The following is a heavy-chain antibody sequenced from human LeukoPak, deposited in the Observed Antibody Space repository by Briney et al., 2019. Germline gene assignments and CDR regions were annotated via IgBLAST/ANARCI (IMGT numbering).Heavy chain of an antibody. J-gene: IGHJ4*02. D-gene: IGHD2-8*02. CDR1: GGSVSGYY. CDR2: INHSGST. Sequence: SETLSLTCTVSGGSVSGYYWSWIRQPPGKGLEWIGEINHSGSTNYNPSLKSRVTISVDTSKNQFSLKLSSVTAADTAVYYCASWSSDYWGQGTLVTVSS. CDR3: ASWSSDY. V-gene: IGHV4-34*01.